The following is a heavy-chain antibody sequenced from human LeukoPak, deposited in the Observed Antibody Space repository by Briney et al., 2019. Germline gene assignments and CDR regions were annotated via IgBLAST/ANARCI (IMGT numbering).Heavy chain of an antibody. CDR2: ISAYNGNT. Sequence: ASVKVSCKASGYTFTSYGISWVRQAPGQGLEWMGWISAYNGNTNYAQKLQGRVTMTTDTSTSIAYMELRSLRSDDTAVYYCARDRATPLHYDFWSGYYIGEFDYWGQGTLVTVSS. CDR3: ARDRATPLHYDFWSGYYIGEFDY. D-gene: IGHD3-3*01. J-gene: IGHJ4*02. V-gene: IGHV1-18*01. CDR1: GYTFTSYG.